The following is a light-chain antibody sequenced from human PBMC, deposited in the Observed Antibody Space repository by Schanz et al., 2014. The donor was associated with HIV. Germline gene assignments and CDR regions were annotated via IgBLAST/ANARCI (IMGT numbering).Light chain of an antibody. CDR1: SSNVGGYDY. V-gene: IGLV2-14*03. J-gene: IGLJ1*01. CDR2: DVS. CDR3: SSYTSSSTYV. Sequence: QSVLTQPVSVSGSPGQSITISCTGTSSNVGGYDYVSWYQQHPGKAPKLIIYDVSNRPSGISYRFSGSKSGNTASLTISGLQAEDEGDYYCSSYTSSSTYVFGTGTKLTVL.